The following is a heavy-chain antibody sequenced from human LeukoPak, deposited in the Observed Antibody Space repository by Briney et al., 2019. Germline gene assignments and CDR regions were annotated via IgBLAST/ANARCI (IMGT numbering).Heavy chain of an antibody. V-gene: IGHV4-30-4*08. D-gene: IGHD6-13*01. CDR2: IYYSGNT. CDR3: ARARRFAAAGTTAFDI. Sequence: SETLSLTCTVSGGSVSSGDYYWSWIRQPPGKGLEWIGYIYYSGNTYYNPSLKSRLTISVDASKNQFSLKLTSVTAADTAVYYCARARRFAAAGTTAFDIWGQGTMVTVSS. J-gene: IGHJ3*02. CDR1: GGSVSSGDYY.